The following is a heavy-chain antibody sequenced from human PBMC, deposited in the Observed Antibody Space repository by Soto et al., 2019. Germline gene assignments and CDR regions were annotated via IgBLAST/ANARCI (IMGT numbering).Heavy chain of an antibody. CDR2: ISAYNGNT. V-gene: IGHV1-18*01. CDR3: ARDEALVLRFLESYFDY. D-gene: IGHD3-3*01. J-gene: IGHJ4*02. CDR1: GYTFTSYG. Sequence: ASVEFSCKASGYTFTSYGISWVRQAPGQGLEWMGWISAYNGNTNYAQKLQGRVTMTTDTSTSTAYMELRSLRSDDTAVYYCARDEALVLRFLESYFDYWGQGTLVTVSS.